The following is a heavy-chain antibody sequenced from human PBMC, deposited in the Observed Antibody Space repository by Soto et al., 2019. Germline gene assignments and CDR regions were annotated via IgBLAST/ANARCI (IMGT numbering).Heavy chain of an antibody. CDR3: ASSIN. CDR2: IWYDGSNK. J-gene: IGHJ4*02. V-gene: IGHV3-33*01. CDR1: GFPFSSYG. Sequence: PGKYQKLSCAASGFPFSSYGMHWVRQAPGKGLDWVAVIWYDGSNKDYAESVKGRFTISRDNSKNTLYLQMNSLRADDTAVYYCASSINWGQGTLVTVSS.